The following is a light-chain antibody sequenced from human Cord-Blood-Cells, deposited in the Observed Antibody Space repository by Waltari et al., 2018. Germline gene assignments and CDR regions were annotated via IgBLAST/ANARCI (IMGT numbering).Light chain of an antibody. V-gene: IGKV3-20*01. J-gene: IGKJ1*01. CDR3: QQYGSSRT. CDR2: GAS. CDR1: QSVSSSY. Sequence: ESVLTQSPGTLSLSPGERAPLSCRASQSVSSSYLAWYQQQPGQAPRLLIYGASSRATGIPDRFSGSGSGTDFTLTFSRLGPEDFAVYYCQQYGSSRTFGQGTKVEIK.